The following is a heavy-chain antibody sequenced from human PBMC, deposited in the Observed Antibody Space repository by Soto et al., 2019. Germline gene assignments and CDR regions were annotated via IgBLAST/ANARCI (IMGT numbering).Heavy chain of an antibody. V-gene: IGHV3-30*04. D-gene: IGHD1-26*01. Sequence: QVQVVESGGGVVKPGRSLRLSCAASGFTFSRYAIHWVRQAPGKGLEWVAVISRDGSNKYYVDSVKGRFTISRDNSKNTLYLPMNRLRDEDTAVYDCASSRNSAVADSFDFWGQGTLVTVSS. CDR2: ISRDGSNK. J-gene: IGHJ4*02. CDR1: GFTFSRYA. CDR3: ASSRNSAVADSFDF.